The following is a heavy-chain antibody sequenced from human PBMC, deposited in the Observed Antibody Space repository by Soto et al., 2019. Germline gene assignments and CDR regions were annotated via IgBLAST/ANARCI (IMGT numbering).Heavy chain of an antibody. V-gene: IGHV1-18*04. Sequence: ASVKVSCKASGYTSADFCISWVRQAPGQGLEWMGWVSGNNGASNPAPKVQGRITMTLDTSTGVSYMALRSLRSDDTAIYYCVRDQKYFRVNGNWFDSWGQGTLVTVSS. J-gene: IGHJ5*01. CDR2: VSGNNGAS. D-gene: IGHD2-2*01. CDR3: VRDQKYFRVNGNWFDS. CDR1: GYTSADFC.